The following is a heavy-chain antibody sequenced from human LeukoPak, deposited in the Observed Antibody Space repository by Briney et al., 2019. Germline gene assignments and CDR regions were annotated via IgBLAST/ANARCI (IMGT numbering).Heavy chain of an antibody. CDR3: ARGSGWYTGFDY. D-gene: IGHD6-19*01. V-gene: IGHV3-72*01. J-gene: IGHJ4*02. CDR2: TRNKANSYTT. Sequence: GGSLRLSCAASGFTFSDHYMDWVRQAPGKGLEWVGRTRNKANSYTTEYAASVKGRFTISRDDSRNSLYLQMNSLKTEDTAVYYCARGSGWYTGFDYWGQGTLVTVSP. CDR1: GFTFSDHY.